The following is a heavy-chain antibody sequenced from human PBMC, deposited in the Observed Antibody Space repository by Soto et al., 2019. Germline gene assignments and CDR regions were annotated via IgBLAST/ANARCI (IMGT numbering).Heavy chain of an antibody. V-gene: IGHV3-21*01. CDR1: GFTFSSYS. CDR2: ISSSSSYI. D-gene: IGHD3-10*01. J-gene: IGHJ6*03. Sequence: EVQLVESGGGLVKPGGSLRLSCAASGFTFSSYSMNWVRQAPGKGLEGVSSISSSSSYIYYADSVKGRLTIYRDNGKNSLYLQMNSLRAEDTAVYYCARVVSCYYYMDVWGKGTTVTVSS. CDR3: ARVVSCYYYMDV.